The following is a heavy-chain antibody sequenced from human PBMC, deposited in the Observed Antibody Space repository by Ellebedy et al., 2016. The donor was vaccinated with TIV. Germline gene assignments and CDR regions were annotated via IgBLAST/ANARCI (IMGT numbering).Heavy chain of an antibody. CDR1: GFSFSSYS. CDR3: AARYYYGSGSYYPPEPFRFAY. Sequence: GESLKISXAASGFSFSSYSMSWVRQAPGKGLEWVSYIGSSGSTIYYAESVKGRFTISRDNAKNSLYLQMNSLRDEDTAVYYCAARYYYGSGSYYPPEPFRFAYWGQGTLVTVSS. V-gene: IGHV3-48*02. J-gene: IGHJ4*02. D-gene: IGHD3-10*01. CDR2: IGSSGSTI.